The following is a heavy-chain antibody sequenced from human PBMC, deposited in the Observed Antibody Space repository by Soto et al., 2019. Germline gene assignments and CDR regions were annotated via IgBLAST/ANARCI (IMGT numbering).Heavy chain of an antibody. Sequence: GGSLRLSCAASGLTFSNYAMSWVRQAPGKELEWVTAISGSGGSTYYADSVKGRFTISRDNSKNTLYLQMNSLRAEDTAVYYCAKELHTSSGWSQVIYWGQGTLVTVSS. J-gene: IGHJ4*02. V-gene: IGHV3-23*01. CDR3: AKELHTSSGWSQVIY. D-gene: IGHD6-19*01. CDR1: GLTFSNYA. CDR2: ISGSGGST.